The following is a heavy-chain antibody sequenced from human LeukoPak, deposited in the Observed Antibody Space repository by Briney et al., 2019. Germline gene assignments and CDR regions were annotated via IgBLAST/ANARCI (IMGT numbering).Heavy chain of an antibody. V-gene: IGHV4-59*08. J-gene: IGHJ4*02. CDR3: ARHDIAVVGYSMFDY. CDR2: IYYSGST. CDR1: GGSISSYY. Sequence: SETLSLTCTVSGGSISSYYWSWIRQPPGKGLEWIGYIYYSGSTNYNPSLKSRVTISVDTSKNQFSLKLSSVTAADTAVYYCARHDIAVVGYSMFDYWGQGTLVTVSS. D-gene: IGHD6-19*01.